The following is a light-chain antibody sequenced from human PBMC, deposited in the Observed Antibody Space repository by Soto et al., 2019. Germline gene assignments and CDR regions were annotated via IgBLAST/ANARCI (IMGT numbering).Light chain of an antibody. J-gene: IGKJ5*01. V-gene: IGKV1-5*01. Sequence: DIQMTQSPSTLSASVGDIVTITCRASQSISSWLAWYQQKPGKAPKLLIYTASSLQVGFPSRFSGSGSGTDFTLTINSLQPEDFATFYCQQYNSYPYTFGQGTRLEIK. CDR1: QSISSW. CDR2: TAS. CDR3: QQYNSYPYT.